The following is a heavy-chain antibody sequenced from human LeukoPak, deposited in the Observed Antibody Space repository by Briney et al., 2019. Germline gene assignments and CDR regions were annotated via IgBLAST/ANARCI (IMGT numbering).Heavy chain of an antibody. CDR1: GYSFTSYW. CDR2: IYPGDSDT. Sequence: GESLKISCKGSGYSFTSYWIGWVRQMPGKGLEWMGIIYPGDSDTRYSPSFQGQVTISADKSISTAYLQWSSLKASDTAMYYCARHPSYYDSSGYYKDYYMDVWGKGTTDTVSS. V-gene: IGHV5-51*01. J-gene: IGHJ6*03. D-gene: IGHD3-22*01. CDR3: ARHPSYYDSSGYYKDYYMDV.